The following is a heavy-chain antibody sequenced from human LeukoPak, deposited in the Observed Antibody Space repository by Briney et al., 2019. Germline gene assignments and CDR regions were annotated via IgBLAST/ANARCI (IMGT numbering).Heavy chain of an antibody. V-gene: IGHV3-30*02. CDR2: IRYDGSDK. D-gene: IGHD2-15*01. CDR3: AKVYCSGGACHWHAFDI. J-gene: IGHJ3*02. CDR1: GFTFSSYG. Sequence: GGSLRLSCAASGFTFSSYGMHWVRQGPGKGLEWVAFIRYDGSDKYYADSVKGRFTISRDNSKYTVYLQMNSLRAEDTAVYYCAKVYCSGGACHWHAFDIWGQGTRVTVSS.